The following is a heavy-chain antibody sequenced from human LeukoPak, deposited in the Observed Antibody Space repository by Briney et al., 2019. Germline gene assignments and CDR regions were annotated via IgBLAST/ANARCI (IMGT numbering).Heavy chain of an antibody. D-gene: IGHD2-15*01. V-gene: IGHV1-46*01. Sequence: ASVKVSCKASGYTFTSYYMHWVRQAPGQGLEWMGIINPSGVSTSYAQKFQGRVTMTRDTSTSTVYMELSSLRSEDTAVYYCARGYCSGGSCPGDAFDIWGQGTMVTVSS. CDR1: GYTFTSYY. CDR2: INPSGVST. CDR3: ARGYCSGGSCPGDAFDI. J-gene: IGHJ3*02.